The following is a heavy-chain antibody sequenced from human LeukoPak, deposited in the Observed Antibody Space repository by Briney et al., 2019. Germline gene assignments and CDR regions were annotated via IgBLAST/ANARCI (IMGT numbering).Heavy chain of an antibody. CDR3: ARGHNSGYSNSLDP. CDR1: GYTFTDYY. J-gene: IGHJ5*02. Sequence: GASVQVSCKTSGYTFTDYYIHWVRQAPGRGLESMGWMNPNSGGTNYAPQFQGRVTMTRDTSISTAYMELSSLTSDDTAVYYCARGHNSGYSNSLDPCGQGTLVAVSS. D-gene: IGHD3-22*01. V-gene: IGHV1-2*02. CDR2: MNPNSGGT.